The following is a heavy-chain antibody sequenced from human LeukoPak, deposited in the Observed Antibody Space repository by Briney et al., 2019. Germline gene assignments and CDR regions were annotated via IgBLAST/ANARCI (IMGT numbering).Heavy chain of an antibody. CDR2: ISSSSSTI. Sequence: GGSLRLSCAASGFTFSSYSMNWVRQAPGKGLEWVSYISSSSSTIYYVDSVKGRFTISRDNAKNSLYLQMNSLRAEDTAVYYCARGEMATIDYWGQGTLVTVSS. V-gene: IGHV3-48*04. D-gene: IGHD5-24*01. J-gene: IGHJ4*02. CDR1: GFTFSSYS. CDR3: ARGEMATIDY.